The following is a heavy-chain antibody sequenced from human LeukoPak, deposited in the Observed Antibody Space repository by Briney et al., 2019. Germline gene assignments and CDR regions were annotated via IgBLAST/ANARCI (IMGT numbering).Heavy chain of an antibody. CDR1: GFTFSSYA. V-gene: IGHV3-23*01. CDR2: ISGSGGST. CDR3: AKEVNDFWSGYYPTYYFDY. D-gene: IGHD3-3*01. J-gene: IGHJ4*02. Sequence: PGGSLRLSCAASGFTFSSYAMSWVRQAPGKGLEWVSAISGSGGSTYYADSVKGRFTISRDNSKNTLYLQMNSLRAEDTAVYYCAKEVNDFWSGYYPTYYFDYWGQETLVTVSS.